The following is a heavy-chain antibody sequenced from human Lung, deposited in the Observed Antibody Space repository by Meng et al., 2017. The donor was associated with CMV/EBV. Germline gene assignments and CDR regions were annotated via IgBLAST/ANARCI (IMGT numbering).Heavy chain of an antibody. Sequence: QVRLQQWGAGLLKPSETLSLTCAVYGGSFSGYYWSWIRQPPGKGLEWIGEINHSRSTNCDPSLKSRVTISVDTSKNQFSLKLSSVTAADTAVYYCARPGIAAAGISKYYFDYWGQGTLVTVSS. J-gene: IGHJ4*02. D-gene: IGHD6-13*01. CDR3: ARPGIAAAGISKYYFDY. CDR1: GGSFSGYY. CDR2: INHSRST. V-gene: IGHV4-34*01.